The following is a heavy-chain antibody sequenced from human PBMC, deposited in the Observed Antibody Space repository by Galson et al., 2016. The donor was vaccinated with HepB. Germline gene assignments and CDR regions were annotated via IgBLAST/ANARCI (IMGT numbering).Heavy chain of an antibody. D-gene: IGHD7-27*01. J-gene: IGHJ4*02. Sequence: SVKVSCKASGYTFTNYDINWVRQATGQGPEWMGWMNPNSGNTGYAQKCQGRITMTRDISISTAYMELSSLRSEDTAVYYCARNPALPGDFDYWGQGSLVTVSS. CDR1: GYTFTNYD. V-gene: IGHV1-8*01. CDR3: ARNPALPGDFDY. CDR2: MNPNSGNT.